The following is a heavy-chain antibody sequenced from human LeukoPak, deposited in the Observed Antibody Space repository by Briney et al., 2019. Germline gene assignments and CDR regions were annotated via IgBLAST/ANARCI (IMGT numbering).Heavy chain of an antibody. CDR1: GITLSNYG. Sequence: GGSLRLSCAVSGITLSNYGMSWVRQAPGKGLEWVAGISDSGGRTNYADSVKGRVAISRDNPRNTLYLQLNSLRAEDTAGYFCAKRGVVIRVILVGFHKEAYYFDSWGQGALVTVSS. CDR3: AKRGVVIRVILVGFHKEAYYFDS. CDR2: ISDSGGRT. D-gene: IGHD3-22*01. V-gene: IGHV3-23*01. J-gene: IGHJ4*02.